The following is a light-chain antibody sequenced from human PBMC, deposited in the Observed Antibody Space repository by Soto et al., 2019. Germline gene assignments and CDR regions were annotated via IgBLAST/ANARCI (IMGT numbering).Light chain of an antibody. CDR1: SSDVGGSNY. Sequence: QSALTQPASVSGSPGQSITISCTGTSSDVGGSNYVSWYQHHPGKAPKLMIYDVSNRPSGVSNCFSGSKSGNTASLTISGLQAEDEADYYCTSYTDSSTLVVFGGGTKLTVL. CDR2: DVS. J-gene: IGLJ2*01. CDR3: TSYTDSSTLVV. V-gene: IGLV2-14*03.